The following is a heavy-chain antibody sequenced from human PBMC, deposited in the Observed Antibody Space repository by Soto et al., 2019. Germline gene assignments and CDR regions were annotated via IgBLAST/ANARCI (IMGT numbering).Heavy chain of an antibody. J-gene: IGHJ4*02. CDR3: AKGSGSSWYSS. CDR2: ISGSGGST. CDR1: GFTFSSYG. Sequence: EVQLLESGGGLVQPGGSLRLSCAASGFTFSSYGMSWVRQAPGKGLEWVSAISGSGGSTYYADSVKGRFTFSRDKSKNTLYLQMNSLRAEDTAVYYCAKGSGSSWYSSWGQGTLVTVSS. V-gene: IGHV3-23*01. D-gene: IGHD6-13*01.